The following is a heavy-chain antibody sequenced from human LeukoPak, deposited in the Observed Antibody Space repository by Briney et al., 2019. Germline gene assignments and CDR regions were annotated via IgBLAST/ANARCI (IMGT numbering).Heavy chain of an antibody. CDR2: IYNSGST. CDR1: GGSISSGSYY. V-gene: IGHV4-39*07. D-gene: IGHD6-13*01. Sequence: PSQTLSLTCTVSGGSISSGSYYWGWIRQPPGKGLEWIGSIYNSGSTYYNPSLKSRVTISVDTSKNQFSLKLSSVTAADTAVYYCARAYHSSWYLNWFDPWGQGTLVTVSS. J-gene: IGHJ5*02. CDR3: ARAYHSSWYLNWFDP.